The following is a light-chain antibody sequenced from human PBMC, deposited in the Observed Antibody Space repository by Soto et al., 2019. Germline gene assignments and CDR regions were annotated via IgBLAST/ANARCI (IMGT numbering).Light chain of an antibody. CDR3: SSYAGSSNV. CDR2: EVN. V-gene: IGLV2-8*01. CDR1: SSDVGGYNF. Sequence: SALTQPPSASGSPGQSVTISCTGTSSDVGGYNFVSWYQQHPGKGPKLMIYEVNKRPSGVPDRFSGSKSGNTASLTVSGLQAEDEADYYCSSYAGSSNVFGTGTKVTVL. J-gene: IGLJ1*01.